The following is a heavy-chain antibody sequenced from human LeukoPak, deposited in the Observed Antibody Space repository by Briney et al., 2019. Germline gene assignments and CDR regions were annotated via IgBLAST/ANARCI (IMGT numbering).Heavy chain of an antibody. J-gene: IGHJ4*02. V-gene: IGHV3-66*02. Sequence: PGGSLRLSCAASEFSVGSNYMTWVRQAPGKGLEWVSLIYSGGSTYYADSVKGRFTISRDNSKNTLYLQMNSLRAEDTAVYYCAKDPQPYYGSGSYTDYWGQGTLVTVSS. CDR1: EFSVGSNY. CDR3: AKDPQPYYGSGSYTDY. CDR2: IYSGGST. D-gene: IGHD3-10*01.